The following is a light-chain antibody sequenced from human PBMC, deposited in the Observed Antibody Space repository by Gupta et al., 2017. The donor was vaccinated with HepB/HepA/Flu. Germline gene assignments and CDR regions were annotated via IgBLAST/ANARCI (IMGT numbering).Light chain of an antibody. CDR2: KVS. J-gene: IGKJ1*01. CDR3: KQEKHCPWT. Sequence: DVVLTQSPLSLPVTLGQPASISCRSSQRLGYSDGNTYLNWFQQRPGQSPRRLIYKVSNRDSGVPDRFSGSGSGNDFTLKISRVEAEDVAIYYCKQEKHCPWTFGQGTKVEIK. CDR1: QRLGYSDGNTY. V-gene: IGKV2-30*01.